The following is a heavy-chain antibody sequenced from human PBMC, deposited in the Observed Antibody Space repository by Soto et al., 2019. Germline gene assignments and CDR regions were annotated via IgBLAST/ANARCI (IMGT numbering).Heavy chain of an antibody. J-gene: IGHJ6*02. V-gene: IGHV2-5*02. CDR3: SQGGSGSYYGMDV. D-gene: IGHD3-10*01. CDR1: GFSLTTTGVG. Sequence: QITLKESGPTLVKPTQTLTLTCTFSGFSLTTTGVGVSWIRQPPGKALEWLAVIYWDNDKRFSPSLKTLLTLTKDTSKKQVVLTMTDMDPVDTATSFCSQGGSGSYYGMDVWGQGITVTVSS. CDR2: IYWDNDK.